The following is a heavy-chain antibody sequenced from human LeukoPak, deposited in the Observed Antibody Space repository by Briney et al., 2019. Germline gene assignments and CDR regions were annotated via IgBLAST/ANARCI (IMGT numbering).Heavy chain of an antibody. CDR2: IWYDGSNK. CDR1: GFTFSSYG. D-gene: IGHD6-19*01. V-gene: IGHV3-33*01. CDR3: ARAVAGTDEIDS. J-gene: IGHJ4*02. Sequence: PGGSLRLSCAASGFTFSSYGMHWVRQAPGKGLEWVAVIWYDGSNKYYADSVKGRFTISRESAKNSFYLQMNSLNAGDTAVYFCARAVAGTDEIDSWGQGTLVTVSS.